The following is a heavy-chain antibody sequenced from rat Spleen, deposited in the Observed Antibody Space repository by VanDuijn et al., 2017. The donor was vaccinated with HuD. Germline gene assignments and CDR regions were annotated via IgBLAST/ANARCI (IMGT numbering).Heavy chain of an antibody. CDR2: ISAGGGNT. V-gene: IGHV5-25*01. Sequence: EVQLVESGGGLVQPGRSMKLSCEASGFIFSDYYMAWVRQAPTEGLEWVASISAGGGNTYYRDSVKGRFTISRDNAKSTLYLQMDSLRSEDTATYYCARHYGGYSEYVMDAWGQGASVTVSS. CDR1: GFIFSDYY. D-gene: IGHD1-11*01. CDR3: ARHYGGYSEYVMDA. J-gene: IGHJ4*01.